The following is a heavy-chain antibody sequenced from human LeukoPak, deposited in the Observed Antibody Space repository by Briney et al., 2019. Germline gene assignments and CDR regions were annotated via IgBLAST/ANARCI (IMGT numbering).Heavy chain of an antibody. CDR3: ATVFGVTSGQNAFDI. V-gene: IGHV1-18*01. CDR2: ISAYNGNT. D-gene: IGHD3-10*01. J-gene: IGHJ3*02. CDR1: GYTFTSYG. Sequence: ASVKVSCKASGYTFTSYGISWVRQAPGQGLEWMGWISAYNGNTNYAQKLQGRVTMTTDTSTSTAYMELSSLRSEDTAVYYCATVFGVTSGQNAFDIWGQGTMVTVSS.